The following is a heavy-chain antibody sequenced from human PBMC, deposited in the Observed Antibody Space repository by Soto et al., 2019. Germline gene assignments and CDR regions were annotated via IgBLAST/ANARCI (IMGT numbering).Heavy chain of an antibody. Sequence: QVQLVQSGAEVKKPGASVKVSCKASGYTFTGYYMHWVRQAPGQGLEWMGWINPNSGGTNYAQKFQGWVTMTRDTSXXTAYMELSRLRSDDTAVYYCARGGYITGPATIYDYWGQGTLVTVSS. D-gene: IGHD5-12*01. V-gene: IGHV1-2*04. CDR2: INPNSGGT. CDR3: ARGGYITGPATIYDY. CDR1: GYTFTGYY. J-gene: IGHJ4*02.